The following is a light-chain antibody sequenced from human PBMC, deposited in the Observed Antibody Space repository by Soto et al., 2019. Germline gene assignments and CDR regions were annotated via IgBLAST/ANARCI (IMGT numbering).Light chain of an antibody. J-gene: IGKJ1*01. Sequence: DIQMTQSPSTLSASVGDRVTITCRASQGIRKDLSWYQQKPGKAPKRLIYAASSLQSGVPSRFSGSGSGTEFTLTISSLQPEDFATYYCLQHNSYSWTFGQGTKVDIK. CDR1: QGIRKD. CDR3: LQHNSYSWT. CDR2: AAS. V-gene: IGKV1-17*01.